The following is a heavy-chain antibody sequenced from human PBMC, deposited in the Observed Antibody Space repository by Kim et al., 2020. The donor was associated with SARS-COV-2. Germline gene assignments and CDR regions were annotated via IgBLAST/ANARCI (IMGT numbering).Heavy chain of an antibody. CDR1: GFTFSDYY. V-gene: IGHV3-11*01. D-gene: IGHD3-3*01. CDR2: ISSSGSTI. J-gene: IGHJ5*02. CDR3: ARLRFLEWSNWFDP. Sequence: GGSLRLSCAASGFTFSDYYMSWIRQAPGKGLEWVSYISSSGSTIYYADSVKGRFTISRDNAKNSLYLQMNSLRAEDTAVYYCARLRFLEWSNWFDPWGQGTLVTVSS.